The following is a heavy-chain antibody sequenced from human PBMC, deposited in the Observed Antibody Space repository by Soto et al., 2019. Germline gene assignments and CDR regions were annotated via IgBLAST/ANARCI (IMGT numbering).Heavy chain of an antibody. D-gene: IGHD3-3*01. CDR3: ARVGAYSDYSSGYYTSLDY. V-gene: IGHV1-46*01. CDR1: GYPFTNFY. J-gene: IGHJ4*02. Sequence: QVQLVQSGAEVKKPGASVKVSCKASGYPFTNFYMHWLRQAPGQGLEWKGVIEPSDGSTIYAQKFQARVTMTRDTSTSAVYMELSSPRSEDTAVYYCARVGAYSDYSSGYYTSLDYWGQGTLVTVSS. CDR2: IEPSDGST.